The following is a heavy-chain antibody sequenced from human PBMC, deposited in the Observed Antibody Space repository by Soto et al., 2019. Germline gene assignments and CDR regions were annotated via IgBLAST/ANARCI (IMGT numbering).Heavy chain of an antibody. J-gene: IGHJ3*01. V-gene: IGHV1-2*04. CDR2: INPNTGGA. CDR1: GYTFTGYY. CDR3: ARDYSDGSASYGLEI. D-gene: IGHD6-19*01. Sequence: QEHLVQSGAEVKRPGASVKVSCKAAGYTFTGYYIHWVRQAPGQGLEWMGWINPNTGGANIAQKFQGWVTLARDTSITTTYMEVNRLTSNDTDVYYCARDYSDGSASYGLEIWGQGTMVTVAS.